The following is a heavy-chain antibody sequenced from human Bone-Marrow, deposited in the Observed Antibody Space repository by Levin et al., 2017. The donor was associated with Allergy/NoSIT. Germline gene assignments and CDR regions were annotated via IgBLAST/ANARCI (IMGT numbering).Heavy chain of an antibody. CDR3: ARWRGSYGNSYFDD. J-gene: IGHJ4*02. CDR1: GSTFSTYG. V-gene: IGHV3-30*03. D-gene: IGHD4-17*01. Sequence: GESLKISCLASGSTFSTYGLHWVRQAPGKGLEWVAVITDADGREENYPDSVKGRFTISRDNSQNMLYLHMNNLGTEDTALYYCARWRGSYGNSYFDDWGQGTLVTVSS. CDR2: ITDADGREE.